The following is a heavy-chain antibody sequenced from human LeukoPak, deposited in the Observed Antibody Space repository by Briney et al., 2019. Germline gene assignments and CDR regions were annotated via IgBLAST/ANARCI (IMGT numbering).Heavy chain of an antibody. D-gene: IGHD3-16*01. CDR1: GFSFDDYA. Sequence: GGSLRLSCAALGFSFDDYAMYWVRQAPGKGLEWVSGISWSSVSIGYADSVKGRFTISRDNAKNSLYLRMNSLKAEDTALYYCAKRKAGGYALDIWGQGAMVTVSS. J-gene: IGHJ3*02. CDR3: AKRKAGGYALDI. V-gene: IGHV3-9*01. CDR2: ISWSSVSI.